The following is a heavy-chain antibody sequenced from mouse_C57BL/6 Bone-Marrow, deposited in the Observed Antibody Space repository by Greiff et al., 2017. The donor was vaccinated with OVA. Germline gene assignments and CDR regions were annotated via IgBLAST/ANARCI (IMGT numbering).Heavy chain of an antibody. CDR1: GYTFTSYW. V-gene: IGHV1-61*01. J-gene: IGHJ1*03. D-gene: IGHD2-3*01. Sequence: VQLQQPGAELVRPGSSVKLSCKASGYTFTSYWMDWVQQRPGQGLEWIGNIYPSDSETHYNQKFKDKATLTVDKSSSTAYMQLSSLTSEDSAVYYCARDYDGYLYWYFDGWGTGTTVTVSS. CDR2: IYPSDSET. CDR3: ARDYDGYLYWYFDG.